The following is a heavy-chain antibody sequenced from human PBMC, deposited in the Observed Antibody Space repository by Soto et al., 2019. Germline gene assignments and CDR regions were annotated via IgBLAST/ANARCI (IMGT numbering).Heavy chain of an antibody. D-gene: IGHD3-9*01. CDR3: AITESKYFESPYYYHYIDL. CDR1: GGTFSSYT. J-gene: IGHJ6*03. V-gene: IGHV1-69*02. Sequence: ASVKVSCKASGGTFSSYTISWVRQAPGQGLEWMGRIIPILGIANYAQKFQGRVTITADKSTSTAYMELSSLRSEDTAVYYCAITESKYFESPYYYHYIDLWGKGTTFTVSS. CDR2: IIPILGIA.